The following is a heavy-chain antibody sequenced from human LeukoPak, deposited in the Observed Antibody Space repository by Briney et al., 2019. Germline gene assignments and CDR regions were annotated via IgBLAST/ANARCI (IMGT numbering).Heavy chain of an antibody. CDR1: GYTLNTYG. CDR2: ISAYNGNT. D-gene: IGHD2-2*01. V-gene: IGHV1-18*04. Sequence: ASVKVSFKASGYTLNTYGVSWVRQAPGQGLEWMGWISAYNGNTNYSQTFQDRVTITTDTSTSTVYMELRSLTSDDTAVYYCARVDGGSCTTTNCPPGYWFFDLWGRGTLVTVSS. J-gene: IGHJ2*01. CDR3: ARVDGGSCTTTNCPPGYWFFDL.